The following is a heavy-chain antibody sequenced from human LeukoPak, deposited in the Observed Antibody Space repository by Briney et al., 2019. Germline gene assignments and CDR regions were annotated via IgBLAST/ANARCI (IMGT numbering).Heavy chain of an antibody. D-gene: IGHD5-18*01. J-gene: IGHJ6*02. CDR3: AKALIGDTAMVLAHTYGMDV. CDR2: IIPIFGIA. CDR1: GGTFSSYA. V-gene: IGHV1-69*04. Sequence: SVKVSCKASGGTFSSYAISWVRQAPGQGLEWMGRIIPIFGIANYAQKFQGRVTITADKSTSTAYMELSSLRAEDTAVYYCAKALIGDTAMVLAHTYGMDVWGQGTTVTVSS.